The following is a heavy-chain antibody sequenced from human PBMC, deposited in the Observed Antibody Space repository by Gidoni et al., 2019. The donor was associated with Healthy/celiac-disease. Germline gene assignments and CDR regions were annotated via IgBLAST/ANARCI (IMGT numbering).Heavy chain of an antibody. J-gene: IGHJ6*02. CDR3: ARGGEVRDYYYYGMDV. D-gene: IGHD3-10*01. Sequence: EVQLVESGGGLVQPGGSLRLSCAASGFTFSSYAMHWVRQAPGKGLEYVSAISSNGGSTYYANSVKGRFTISRDNSKNTLYLQMGSLRAEDMAVYYCARGGEVRDYYYYGMDVWGQGTTVTVSS. V-gene: IGHV3-64*01. CDR2: ISSNGGST. CDR1: GFTFSSYA.